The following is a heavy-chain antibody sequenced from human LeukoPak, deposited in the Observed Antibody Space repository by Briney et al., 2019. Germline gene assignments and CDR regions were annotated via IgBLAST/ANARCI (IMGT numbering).Heavy chain of an antibody. D-gene: IGHD3-16*01. J-gene: IGHJ4*02. CDR2: IYYSGTT. V-gene: IGHV4-59*08. CDR1: GDSMNDYH. Sequence: SETLSLTRSVSGDSMNDYHWSWVRQPPGKGLQWMGYIYYSGTTKYNPSLQSRVTISIDTSKNHFSLKMTSVTAADTAMYFCAGLGGETPSFWGQGILVPVSS. CDR3: AGLGGETPSF.